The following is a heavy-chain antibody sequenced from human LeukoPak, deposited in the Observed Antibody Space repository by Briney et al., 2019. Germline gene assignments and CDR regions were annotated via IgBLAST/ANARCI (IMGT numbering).Heavy chain of an antibody. CDR2: IRFDGSDK. V-gene: IGHV3-30*02. Sequence: GGSLRLSCAVSGFTFRSYGMHWVRQAPGKGLEWVAFIRFDGSDKYYADSVKGRFTVSRDNSKNTLYLQMNSLKPEDTAVYYCARVNNWNYGWEYAFDYWGQGTLVTVSS. D-gene: IGHD1-7*01. CDR3: ARVNNWNYGWEYAFDY. CDR1: GFTFRSYG. J-gene: IGHJ4*02.